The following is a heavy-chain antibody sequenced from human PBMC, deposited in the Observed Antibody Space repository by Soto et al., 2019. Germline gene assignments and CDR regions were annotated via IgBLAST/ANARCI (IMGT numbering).Heavy chain of an antibody. CDR1: GGSISNVYW. CDR2: IYRSGST. J-gene: IGHJ6*02. V-gene: IGHV4-4*02. CDR3: VRSGHYSLDV. Sequence: PSETLSLTCTVSGGSISNVYWWSWVRQPPGKGLEWIGEIYRSGSTNYNPSLKSRVTILVDKSKNQFSLQLRSVTAADTAIYYCVRSGHYSLDVWGQGTTVT. D-gene: IGHD2-15*01.